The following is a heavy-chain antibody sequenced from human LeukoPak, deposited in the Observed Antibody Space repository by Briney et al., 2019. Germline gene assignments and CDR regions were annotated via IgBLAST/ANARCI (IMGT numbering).Heavy chain of an antibody. CDR1: GYTFTSYA. CDR2: INTNTGNP. D-gene: IGHD6-6*01. CDR3: ARQLSSSPKSEGFDY. J-gene: IGHJ4*02. V-gene: IGHV7-4-1*02. Sequence: ASVKVSCKASGYTFTSYAMNWVRQAPGQGLEWMGWINTNTGNPTYAQGFTGRFVFSSDTSVSTAYLQISSLKAEDTAVYYCARQLSSSPKSEGFDYWGQGTLVTVSS.